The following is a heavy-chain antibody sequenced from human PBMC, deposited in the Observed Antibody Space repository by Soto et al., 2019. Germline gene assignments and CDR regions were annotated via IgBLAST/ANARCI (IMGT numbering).Heavy chain of an antibody. Sequence: SVKVSCKASGGTFSSYAISWVRQAPGQGLEWMGGIIPIFGTANYAQKFQGRVTVTADESTSTAYMELSSLRSEDTAVYYCARARGVIIRDYGMDVWGQGTTVTVSS. V-gene: IGHV1-69*13. CDR2: IIPIFGTA. J-gene: IGHJ6*02. D-gene: IGHD3-10*01. CDR3: ARARGVIIRDYGMDV. CDR1: GGTFSSYA.